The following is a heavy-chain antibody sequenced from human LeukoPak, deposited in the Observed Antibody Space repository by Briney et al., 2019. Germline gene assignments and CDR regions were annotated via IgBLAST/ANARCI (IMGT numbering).Heavy chain of an antibody. D-gene: IGHD7-27*01. V-gene: IGHV4-34*01. CDR3: VRVGTVPYSYYGMDV. J-gene: IGHJ6*02. Sequence: KPSETLSLTCAVYGGSFSGYYWSWIRQPPGKGLEWIGEINHSGSTNYNPSLKSRVTISVDTSKNQFSLKLRFVTAADTAVYYCVRVGTVPYSYYGMDVWGQGTTVTVSS. CDR1: GGSFSGYY. CDR2: INHSGST.